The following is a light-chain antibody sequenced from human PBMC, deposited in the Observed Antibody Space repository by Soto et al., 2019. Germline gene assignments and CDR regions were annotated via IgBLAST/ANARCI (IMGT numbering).Light chain of an antibody. CDR3: QQFVSYPYT. CDR2: DAS. Sequence: DIQMTQSPSSLSASVGDRVTITCRASQGINKYLAWFQQRPGKAPKSLIYDASTLQSGVPSRFSGSGFGTDFTLTISSLQSEDFATYYCQQFVSYPYTFGQGTKLEIK. V-gene: IGKV1-16*01. J-gene: IGKJ2*01. CDR1: QGINKY.